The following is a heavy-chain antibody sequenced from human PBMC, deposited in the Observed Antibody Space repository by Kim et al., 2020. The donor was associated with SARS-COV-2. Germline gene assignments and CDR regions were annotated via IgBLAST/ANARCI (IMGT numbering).Heavy chain of an antibody. J-gene: IGHJ6*04. D-gene: IGHD3-16*01. CDR3: TTHAGFGGTAAMGGRRSYTSYGMDV. CDR2: IKSRTGGGTK. V-gene: IGHV3-15*01. Sequence: GGSLRLSCAASGFTFSNAWMSWVRQAPGKGLEWVGHIKSRTGGGTKDYAAPVKVRFTISRDESKNTLYLQMNSLKTEDTAVSYRTTHAGFGGTAAMGGRRSYTSYGMDVGARGTTAPFS. CDR1: GFTFSNAW.